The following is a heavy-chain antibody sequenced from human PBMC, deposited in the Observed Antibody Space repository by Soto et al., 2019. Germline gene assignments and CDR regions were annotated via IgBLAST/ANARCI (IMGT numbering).Heavy chain of an antibody. CDR3: ARDAFGGHYYDSSGYPLGAFDI. D-gene: IGHD3-22*01. Sequence: GGSLRLSCAASGFTFSSYGMHWVRQAPGKGLEWVAVIWYDGSNKYYADSVKGRFTISRVNSKNTLYLQMNSLRAEDTAVYYCARDAFGGHYYDSSGYPLGAFDIWGQGTMVTVSS. CDR1: GFTFSSYG. J-gene: IGHJ3*02. CDR2: IWYDGSNK. V-gene: IGHV3-33*01.